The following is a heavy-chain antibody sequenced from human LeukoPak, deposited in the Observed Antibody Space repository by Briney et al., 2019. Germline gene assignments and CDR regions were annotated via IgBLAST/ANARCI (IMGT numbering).Heavy chain of an antibody. CDR1: GGSINNYY. CDR3: ARESCSSTSCSNWFDP. V-gene: IGHV4-59*12. D-gene: IGHD2-2*01. Sequence: SETLSLTCTVSGGSINNYYWSWIRQPPGKGLEWIGYIYYSGSTNYNPSLKSRVTISLDTSKNQFSLKLSSVTAADTAVYYCARESCSSTSCSNWFDPWGQGTLVTVSS. J-gene: IGHJ5*02. CDR2: IYYSGST.